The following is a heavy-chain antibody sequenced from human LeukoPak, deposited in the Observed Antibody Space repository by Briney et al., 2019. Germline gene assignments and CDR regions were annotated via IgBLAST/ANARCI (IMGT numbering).Heavy chain of an antibody. J-gene: IGHJ1*01. Sequence: GGSLRLSCAASGFTFSSYNMNWVRQAPGKGPEWVSSISSSSSHIYYADSVKGRFTISRDNTRNSLYLQMNSLRAEDMAVYYCARGYCGGDCYGDWGQGTLVTVSS. CDR1: GFTFSSYN. CDR3: ARGYCGGDCYGD. D-gene: IGHD2-21*02. V-gene: IGHV3-21*01. CDR2: ISSSSSHI.